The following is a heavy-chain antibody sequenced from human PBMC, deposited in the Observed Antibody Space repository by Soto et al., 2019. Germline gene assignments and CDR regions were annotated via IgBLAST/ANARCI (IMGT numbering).Heavy chain of an antibody. D-gene: IGHD6-6*01. CDR1: VGTIRSDV. J-gene: IGHJ5*02. CDR2: IIPIFGTA. Sequence: VNLARKASVGTIRSDVISCLLQETGQGLEWMGGIIPIFGTANYAQKFQGRVTITADESTSTAYMELSSLRAEDTAVYFFAGDPSRSSSLGYFDPRGNGSLVTVSS. V-gene: IGHV1-69*13. CDR3: AGDPSRSSSLGYFDP.